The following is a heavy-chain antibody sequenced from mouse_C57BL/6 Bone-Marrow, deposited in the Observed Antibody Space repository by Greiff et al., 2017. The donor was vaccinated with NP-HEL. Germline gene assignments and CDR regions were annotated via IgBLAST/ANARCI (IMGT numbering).Heavy chain of an antibody. Sequence: QVQLKESGAELARPGASVKLSCKASGYTFTSYGISWVKQRTGQGLEWIGEIYPRSGNTYYNEKFKGKATLTADKSSSTAYMELRSLTSEDSAVYFCAPDITTAWYFDVWGTGTTVTVSS. J-gene: IGHJ1*03. CDR1: GYTFTSYG. CDR2: IYPRSGNT. D-gene: IGHD1-2*01. CDR3: APDITTAWYFDV. V-gene: IGHV1-81*01.